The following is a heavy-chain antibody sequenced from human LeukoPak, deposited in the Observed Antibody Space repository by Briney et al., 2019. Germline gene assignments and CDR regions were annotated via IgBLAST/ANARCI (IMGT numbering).Heavy chain of an antibody. CDR2: INGDGRTT. V-gene: IGHV3-64*04. CDR1: GFIFSTYT. CDR3: AKRDGYNSGLPGY. D-gene: IGHD5-24*01. Sequence: PGGSLRLSCSASGFIFSTYTMYWVRQAPGKGLEFVSVINGDGRTTYHADSVKGRFTISRDNSKNTLYLQMNSLRSEDTAVYYCAKRDGYNSGLPGYWGQGILVTVSS. J-gene: IGHJ4*02.